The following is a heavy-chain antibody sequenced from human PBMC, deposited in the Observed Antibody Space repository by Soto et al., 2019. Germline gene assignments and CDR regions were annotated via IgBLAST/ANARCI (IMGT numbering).Heavy chain of an antibody. J-gene: IGHJ3*02. CDR3: ARVTRFPDAFDI. V-gene: IGHV4-34*01. CDR1: GGSFGTSY. CDR2: INHNGDS. Sequence: QVHLQQWGAGLLKPSETLSLTCGVYGGSFGTSYWAWIRQSPEKGLEWIGEINHNGDSNYNPSLKMRVTISLDMSENQFSLKQTPVAAADTAVYYCARVTRFPDAFDIWGQGTPVIVSS.